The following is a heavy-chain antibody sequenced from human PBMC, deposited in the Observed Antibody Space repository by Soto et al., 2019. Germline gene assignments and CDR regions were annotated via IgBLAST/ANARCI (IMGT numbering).Heavy chain of an antibody. Sequence: QVQLQQWGAGLLKPSETLSLTCAVYGGSFSGYYWSWIRQPPGKGLEWIGEISHSGSTNYNPSLNSRVTLSVDTSKKQSSLKLSSVTAVDTAVYYCARGVSIAARLYYYYYYMDVGGKETKVTVSS. D-gene: IGHD6-6*01. V-gene: IGHV4-34*01. J-gene: IGHJ6*03. CDR3: ARGVSIAARLYYYYYYMDV. CDR2: ISHSGST. CDR1: GGSFSGYY.